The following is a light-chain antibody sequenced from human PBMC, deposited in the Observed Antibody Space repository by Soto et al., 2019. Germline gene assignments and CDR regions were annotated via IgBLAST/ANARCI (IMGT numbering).Light chain of an antibody. CDR2: AAT. CDR1: QGIRND. Sequence: IQMTQSPSTLSASVGDRVTITCRASQGIRNDLGWYQQKPGKAPKLLICAATNLQSGVPLRFSGSGSGTDFTLTISSLQPEDFETYFCLQDYEYPLTFGGGTKVDIK. CDR3: LQDYEYPLT. J-gene: IGKJ4*01. V-gene: IGKV1-6*01.